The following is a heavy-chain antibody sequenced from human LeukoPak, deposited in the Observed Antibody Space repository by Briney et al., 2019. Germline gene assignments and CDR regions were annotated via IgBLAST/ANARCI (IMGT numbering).Heavy chain of an antibody. Sequence: GGSLRVSCATSGFTFSSYGMHWVRQAPGKGLEWVAFIRYDGSNKYYADSVKGRFTISRDNSKNTLYLQMNSLRAEDTAVYYRAKDYDFWSGSYGLDYWGQGTLVTVSS. CDR1: GFTFSSYG. D-gene: IGHD3-3*01. V-gene: IGHV3-30*02. CDR2: IRYDGSNK. J-gene: IGHJ4*02. CDR3: AKDYDFWSGSYGLDY.